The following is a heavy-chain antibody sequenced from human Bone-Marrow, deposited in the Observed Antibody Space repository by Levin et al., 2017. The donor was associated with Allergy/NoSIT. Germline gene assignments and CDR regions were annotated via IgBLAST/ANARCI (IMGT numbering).Heavy chain of an antibody. D-gene: IGHD3-22*01. CDR2: ISYDGSNK. Sequence: GESLKISCAASGFTFSSYAMHWVRQAPGKGLEWVAVISYDGSNKYYADSVKGRFTISRDNSKNTLYLQMNSLRAEDTAVYYCASETYYYDSSGYYWGQGTLVTVSS. J-gene: IGHJ4*02. CDR1: GFTFSSYA. CDR3: ASETYYYDSSGYY. V-gene: IGHV3-30-3*01.